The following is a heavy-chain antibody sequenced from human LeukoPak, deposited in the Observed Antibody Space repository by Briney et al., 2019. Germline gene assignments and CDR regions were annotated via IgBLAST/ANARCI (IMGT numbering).Heavy chain of an antibody. J-gene: IGHJ6*04. CDR3: ARDAGGCSSTSCYQRYYYYYGMDV. CDR2: IIPIFGTA. V-gene: IGHV1-69*06. CDR1: GGTFSSYA. D-gene: IGHD2-2*01. Sequence: ASVKVSCKASGGTFSSYAISWVRQAPGPGVEWMGGIIPIFGTAKYAQKFQGRVTITADKSTSTAYMELSSLRSEDTAVYYCARDAGGCSSTSCYQRYYYYYGMDVWGKGTTVTVSS.